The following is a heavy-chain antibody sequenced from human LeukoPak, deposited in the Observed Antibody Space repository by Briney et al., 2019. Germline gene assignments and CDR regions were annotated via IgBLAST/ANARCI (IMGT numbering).Heavy chain of an antibody. Sequence: SETLSLTCTVSGGSISTYYWSWIRQPPGKGLEWVGYIYTSGSTDYNPSFKSRVTISVDTSKNHFSLKLSSVTAADTAVYYCAGLHVGVDNYFHYWGQGTLVTVSS. CDR2: IYTSGST. D-gene: IGHD3-3*01. CDR3: AGLHVGVDNYFHY. J-gene: IGHJ4*02. CDR1: GGSISTYY. V-gene: IGHV4-4*09.